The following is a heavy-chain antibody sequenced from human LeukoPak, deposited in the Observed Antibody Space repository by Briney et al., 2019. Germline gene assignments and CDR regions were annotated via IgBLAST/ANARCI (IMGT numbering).Heavy chain of an antibody. J-gene: IGHJ4*02. CDR1: EFTLRSYS. Sequence: PGGSLRLSCAASEFTLRSYSMHWVPQAPGKGLEWVSYISTSSTYILHTDLVRGRFSISRDNAKNSLYLHMNSLKADDTAVYYCARDASGSSIGLIDFWGQGTLVTVSS. CDR2: ISTSSTYI. V-gene: IGHV3-21*01. CDR3: ARDASGSSIGLIDF. D-gene: IGHD1-26*01.